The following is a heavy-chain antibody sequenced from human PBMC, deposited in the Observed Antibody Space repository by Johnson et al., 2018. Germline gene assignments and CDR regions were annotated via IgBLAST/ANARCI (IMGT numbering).Heavy chain of an antibody. CDR3: AREWAAGPRGHYYDGWDF. J-gene: IGHJ6*02. Sequence: QVQLVESGGGVVQPGRSLRLSCAASGFTFNIYGMHWVRQAPGKGLEWVAVMYSGGTNKYYVDSVKGRFTISRDNSKNMLYLQMNSLSAEDTAVYYCAREWAAGPRGHYYDGWDFWGQGTTVTVS. V-gene: IGHV3-33*01. CDR1: GFTFNIYG. D-gene: IGHD3-10*01. CDR2: MYSGGTNK.